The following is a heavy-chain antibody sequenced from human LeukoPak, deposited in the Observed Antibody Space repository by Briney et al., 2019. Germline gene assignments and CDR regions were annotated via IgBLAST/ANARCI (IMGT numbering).Heavy chain of an antibody. CDR3: ASRTVTSHYYYYMDV. V-gene: IGHV3-53*01. CDR1: GFTVSSNY. J-gene: IGHJ6*03. CDR2: IYSGGST. D-gene: IGHD4-17*01. Sequence: GGSLRLSCAASGFTVSSNYMSWVRQAPGKGLEWVSIIYSGGSTFYADSVKGRFTISRDNAKNSLYLQMNSLRAEDTAVYYCASRTVTSHYYYYMDVWGKGTTVTISS.